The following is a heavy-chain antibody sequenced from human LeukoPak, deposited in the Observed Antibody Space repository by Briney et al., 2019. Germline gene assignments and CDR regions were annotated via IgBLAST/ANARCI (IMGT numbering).Heavy chain of an antibody. CDR3: AREADYGPGYFDL. CDR1: GFTFSSYS. J-gene: IGHJ2*01. CDR2: ISGSSSYI. Sequence: GGSLRLSCAASGFTFSSYSMNWVRQAPGKGLEWVSSISGSSSYIYYADSVKGRFTISRDNAKNSLYLQMNSLRAEDTAVYYCAREADYGPGYFDLWGRGTLVTVSS. V-gene: IGHV3-21*01. D-gene: IGHD4/OR15-4a*01.